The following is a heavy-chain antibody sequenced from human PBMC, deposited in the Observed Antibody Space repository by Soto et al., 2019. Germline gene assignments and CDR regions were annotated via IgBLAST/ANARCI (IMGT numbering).Heavy chain of an antibody. J-gene: IGHJ6*02. Sequence: GGSLRLSCAASGFTFSSYGMHWVRQAPGKGLEWVAVIWYDGSNKYYADSVKGRLTISRDNSKNTLYLQMNSLRAEDTAVYYCAREPYDSRGDYYYGMDVWGQGTTVTVSS. CDR3: AREPYDSRGDYYYGMDV. V-gene: IGHV3-33*01. CDR1: GFTFSSYG. D-gene: IGHD5-12*01. CDR2: IWYDGSNK.